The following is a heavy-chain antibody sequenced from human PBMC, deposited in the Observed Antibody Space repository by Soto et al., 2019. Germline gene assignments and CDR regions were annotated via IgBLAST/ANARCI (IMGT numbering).Heavy chain of an antibody. D-gene: IGHD6-13*01. V-gene: IGHV1-69*01. CDR3: ARGIAEVYGMDV. Sequence: QVQLVQSGAEVKKPGSSVKVSCKASGGTFSSYAISWVRQAPGQGLEWMGGIIPIFGTANYAQEFQGRATITADESTSTADMELSSLRSEDTAVYYGARGIAEVYGMDVWGQGTTVTVSS. CDR2: IIPIFGTA. CDR1: GGTFSSYA. J-gene: IGHJ6*02.